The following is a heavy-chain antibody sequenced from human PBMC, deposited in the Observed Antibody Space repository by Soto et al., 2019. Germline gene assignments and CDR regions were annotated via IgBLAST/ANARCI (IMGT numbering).Heavy chain of an antibody. CDR3: ARDMVRGVIKYTYGMDV. V-gene: IGHV4-61*01. CDR2: IYYSGST. CDR1: DGSVSIGSYS. J-gene: IGHJ6*01. D-gene: IGHD3-10*01. Sequence: PSETLSLTCTVSDGSVSIGSYSWSWIRQPPGKGLEWIGYIYYSGSTNYNPSLKSRVTISVDTSKNQFSLKLSSVTAADTAVYYCARDMVRGVIKYTYGMDVWGHGTTVTVSS.